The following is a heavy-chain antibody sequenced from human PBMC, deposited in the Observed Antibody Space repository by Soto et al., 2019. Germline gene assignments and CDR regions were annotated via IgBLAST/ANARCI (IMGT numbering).Heavy chain of an antibody. CDR2: IYYSGTT. CDR3: ARDRVESGYPEYFQH. D-gene: IGHD3-22*01. CDR1: GDPISSGDYY. Sequence: LSLTCTVSGDPISSGDYYWSWSRQPPGKGLEWIGYIYYSGTTYYNPSLKSRVTMSVDTSKNQFSLQLTSVTAADTAVYYCARDRVESGYPEYFQHWGQGTLVTVSS. V-gene: IGHV4-30-4*01. J-gene: IGHJ1*01.